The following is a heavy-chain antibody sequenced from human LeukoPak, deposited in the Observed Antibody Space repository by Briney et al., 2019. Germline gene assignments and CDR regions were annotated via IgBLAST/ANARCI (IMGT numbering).Heavy chain of an antibody. J-gene: IGHJ1*01. Sequence: SETLSLTCTVSGGSISSSSYYWGWIRQPPGKGLEWIGTIYYSGSTYYKPSLNSRVTISVDTSKNQFSLKLSSVTAADTAMYYCARGIVTTGYFQHWGQGTLVTVSS. D-gene: IGHD4-17*01. CDR2: IYYSGST. CDR3: ARGIVTTGYFQH. CDR1: GGSISSSSYY. V-gene: IGHV4-39*07.